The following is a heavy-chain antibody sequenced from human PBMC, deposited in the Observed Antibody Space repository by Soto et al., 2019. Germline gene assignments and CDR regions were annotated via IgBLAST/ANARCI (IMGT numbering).Heavy chain of an antibody. CDR2: IFHSGST. Sequence: QVQLQESGPGLVKPSGTLSLSCAVSGASISSSNWWSWVRQAPGKGLEWIGEIFHSGSTNYNPSLKSRVLISVGRSKNPFSLTLTSVPAADTAGYYSATGGREDVSGSYRGLASWGQGALVTVPS. D-gene: IGHD3-16*02. CDR1: GASISSSNW. V-gene: IGHV4-4*02. CDR3: ATGGREDVSGSYRGLAS. J-gene: IGHJ5*02.